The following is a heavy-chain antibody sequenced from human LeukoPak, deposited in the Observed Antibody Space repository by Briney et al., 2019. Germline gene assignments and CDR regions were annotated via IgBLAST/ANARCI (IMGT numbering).Heavy chain of an antibody. D-gene: IGHD3-16*02. Sequence: GGSLRLSCAASGFTFSSYAMSWVRQAPGKGLEWVSAISGSGGSTYYADSVKGRFTISRDNSKNTLYLQMNSLRAEDTAVYYCAKDGITFGGVIVPDTFDYWGQGTLVTVSS. CDR3: AKDGITFGGVIVPDTFDY. CDR1: GFTFSSYA. J-gene: IGHJ4*02. V-gene: IGHV3-23*01. CDR2: ISGSGGST.